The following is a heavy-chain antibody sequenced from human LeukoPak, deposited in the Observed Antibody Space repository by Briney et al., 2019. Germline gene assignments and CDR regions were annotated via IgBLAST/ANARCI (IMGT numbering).Heavy chain of an antibody. CDR2: IIPIFGTA. CDR1: GGTFSSYA. D-gene: IGHD1-26*01. V-gene: IGHV1-69*06. Sequence: SVKVSCKASGGTFSSYAISWVRQAPGQGLEWMGGIIPIFGTANYAQKFQGRVTITADKSTSTAYMELSSLRSEDTAVYYCASQSSGSYSRAAFDIWGQGTMVTVSS. CDR3: ASQSSGSYSRAAFDI. J-gene: IGHJ3*02.